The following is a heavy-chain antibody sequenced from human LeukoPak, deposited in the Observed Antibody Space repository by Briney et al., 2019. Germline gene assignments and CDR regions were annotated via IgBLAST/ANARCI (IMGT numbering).Heavy chain of an antibody. Sequence: GGSLRLSCAASGFTFSSYGMHWVRQAPGKGLEWVALIRFDGSNKYYADSVKGRFTISRDNSKNTVYLQMNSLRAEDTATYYCAKDGGHCTSLDCSEEGDYWGQGTLVTVSS. D-gene: IGHD2-8*01. CDR2: IRFDGSNK. V-gene: IGHV3-30*02. CDR3: AKDGGHCTSLDCSEEGDY. CDR1: GFTFSSYG. J-gene: IGHJ4*02.